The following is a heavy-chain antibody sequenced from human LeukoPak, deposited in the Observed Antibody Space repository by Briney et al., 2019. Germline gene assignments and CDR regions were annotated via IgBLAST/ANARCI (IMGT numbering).Heavy chain of an antibody. CDR3: AREVVYGDNLHYYYGMDV. Sequence: ASETLSLTCTVSGGSIGSYYWSWIRQPPGKGLEWIGYIYYSGSTNYNPSLKSRVTISVDTSKNQFSLKLSSVTAADTAVYYCAREVVYGDNLHYYYGMDVWGQGTTVTVSS. J-gene: IGHJ6*02. D-gene: IGHD4-23*01. V-gene: IGHV4-59*01. CDR1: GGSIGSYY. CDR2: IYYSGST.